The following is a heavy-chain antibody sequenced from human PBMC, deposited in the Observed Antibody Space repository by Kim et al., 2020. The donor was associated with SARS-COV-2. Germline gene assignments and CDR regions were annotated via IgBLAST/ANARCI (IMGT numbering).Heavy chain of an antibody. Sequence: VKGRFTISRDNSKNTLYLQMNSRRAEDTAVYYCAKLGYCSSTSCSRVDYWGQGTLVTVSS. CDR3: AKLGYCSSTSCSRVDY. D-gene: IGHD2-2*01. J-gene: IGHJ4*02. V-gene: IGHV3-30*02.